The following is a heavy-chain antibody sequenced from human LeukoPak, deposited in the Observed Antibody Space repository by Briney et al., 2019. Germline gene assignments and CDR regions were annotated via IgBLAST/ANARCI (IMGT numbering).Heavy chain of an antibody. D-gene: IGHD5-18*01. CDR3: ARNFVDTAMRD. CDR1: GGSISSSSYY. V-gene: IGHV4-39*01. J-gene: IGHJ4*02. Sequence: PSETLCLTCTVSGGSISSSSYYWGWIRQPPGKGLEWIGSIYYSGSTYYNPSLKSRVTISVDTSKNQFSLKLSSVTAADTAVYYCARNFVDTAMRDWGQGTLVTVSS. CDR2: IYYSGST.